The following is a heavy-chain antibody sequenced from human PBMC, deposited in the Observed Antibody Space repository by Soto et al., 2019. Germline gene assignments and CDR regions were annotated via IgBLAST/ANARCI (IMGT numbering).Heavy chain of an antibody. Sequence: QVQLVESGGGVVQPGRSLRLSCAASGFTFSSYGMHWVRQAPGKGLEWVAVISYDGSNKYYADSVKGRFTISRDNSKNTLYLQMNSLRAEDTAVYYCAKDPLPYYDFWSGYYDYWGQGTLVTVSS. D-gene: IGHD3-3*01. CDR3: AKDPLPYYDFWSGYYDY. CDR1: GFTFSSYG. CDR2: ISYDGSNK. V-gene: IGHV3-30*18. J-gene: IGHJ4*02.